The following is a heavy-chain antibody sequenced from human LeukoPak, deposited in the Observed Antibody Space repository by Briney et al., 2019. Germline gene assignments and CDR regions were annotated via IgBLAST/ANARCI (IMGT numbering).Heavy chain of an antibody. Sequence: GGSLRLSCAASGFTFSSYWMSWVRQAPGKGLEWVANIKQEGSEKYYVDSVKGRFTISRDNAKNSLYLQMNSLRAEDTAVYYCEIAVAGTGFDYWGQGTLVTVSS. CDR3: EIAVAGTGFDY. V-gene: IGHV3-7*01. CDR1: GFTFSSYW. D-gene: IGHD6-19*01. J-gene: IGHJ4*02. CDR2: IKQEGSEK.